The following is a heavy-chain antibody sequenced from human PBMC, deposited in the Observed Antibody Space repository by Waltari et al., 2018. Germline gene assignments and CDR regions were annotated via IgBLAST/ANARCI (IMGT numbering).Heavy chain of an antibody. V-gene: IGHV3-53*01. D-gene: IGHD7-27*01. J-gene: IGHJ4*02. CDR2: IYSAGTT. CDR1: GFTVGNSY. CDR3: ARYLLGTNDY. Sequence: EVQLVESGGALIQPGGSLRLSCAVSGFTVGNSYMSWVRQTPGKGLEWVSVIYSAGTTYYEASVRCRFTISRDNSKNTLYLQMNSLRAEDTALYFCARYLLGTNDYWGQGTQVTVST.